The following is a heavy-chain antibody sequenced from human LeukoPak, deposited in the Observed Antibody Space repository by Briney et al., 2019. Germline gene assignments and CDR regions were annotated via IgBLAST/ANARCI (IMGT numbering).Heavy chain of an antibody. J-gene: IGHJ3*02. V-gene: IGHV4-39*07. Sequence: SETLSLTCTVSGDSISSSSYYWGWIRQPPGKGLEWIGSIYYSGSTYYNPSLKSRVTISVDTSKNQFSLKLSSVTAADTAVYYCARDLGSDFWSGYYEGGAFDIWGQGTMVTVSS. D-gene: IGHD3-3*01. CDR1: GDSISSSSYY. CDR3: ARDLGSDFWSGYYEGGAFDI. CDR2: IYYSGST.